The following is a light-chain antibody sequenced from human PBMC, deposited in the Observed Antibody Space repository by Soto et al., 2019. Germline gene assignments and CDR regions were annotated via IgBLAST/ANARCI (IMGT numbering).Light chain of an antibody. CDR1: SSDVGNYIF. J-gene: IGLJ1*01. Sequence: QSALTQPASVCGSPGQSMTLSCTGTSSDVGNYIFVSWYRQHPGKAPKLMIYDINNRPSGVSNRFSGSQSGNTASLTISGLQAEYEADYYCVSYTTSASYVFGTGTKLTVL. CDR3: VSYTTSASYV. V-gene: IGLV2-14*01. CDR2: DIN.